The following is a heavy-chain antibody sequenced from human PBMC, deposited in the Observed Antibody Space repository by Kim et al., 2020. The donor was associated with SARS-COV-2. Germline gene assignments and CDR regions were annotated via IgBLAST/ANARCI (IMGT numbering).Heavy chain of an antibody. V-gene: IGHV4-4*02. Sequence: NPSLKSRVTISVDKSKNQFSLKLSSVTTADTAVYYCAREAIAVAGKVFDYWGQGTLVTVSS. CDR3: AREAIAVAGKVFDY. J-gene: IGHJ4*02. D-gene: IGHD6-19*01.